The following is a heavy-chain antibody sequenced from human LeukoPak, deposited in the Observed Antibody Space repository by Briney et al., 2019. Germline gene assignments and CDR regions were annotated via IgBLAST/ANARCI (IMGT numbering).Heavy chain of an antibody. D-gene: IGHD5-24*01. Sequence: ASVKVSCKASGYTFTSYDINWVRQATGQGLEWMGWMNPNSGNTGYAQKSQGRVTMTRNTSISTAYMELSSLRSEDTAVYYCARGKRSRDGYNLVYWGQGTLVTVSS. J-gene: IGHJ4*02. V-gene: IGHV1-8*01. CDR2: MNPNSGNT. CDR3: ARGKRSRDGYNLVY. CDR1: GYTFTSYD.